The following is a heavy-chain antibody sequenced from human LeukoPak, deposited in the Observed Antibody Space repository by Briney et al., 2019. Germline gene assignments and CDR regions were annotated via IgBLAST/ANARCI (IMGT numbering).Heavy chain of an antibody. CDR2: ISGSGGGT. CDR3: AKDRLRLGEFNFDY. J-gene: IGHJ4*02. Sequence: GGTLRLSCAASGFTFNSYGMSWVRQAPGKGLEWVSSISGSGGGTYSADSVKGRFTISRDNSKNTLYLQMNSLRAEDTAVYYCAKDRLRLGEFNFDYWGQGTLVTVSS. CDR1: GFTFNSYG. V-gene: IGHV3-23*01. D-gene: IGHD3-16*01.